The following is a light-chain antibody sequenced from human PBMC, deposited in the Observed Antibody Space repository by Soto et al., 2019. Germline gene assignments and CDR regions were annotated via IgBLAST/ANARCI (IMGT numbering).Light chain of an antibody. J-gene: IGKJ3*01. CDR3: QQRSNWPLT. CDR2: DAS. V-gene: IGKV3-11*01. Sequence: EIVLTQSPATLSLSPGDRATLSCRASQSVSSYLTWYQQKPGQAPRLLIYDASNRATDIPARFSGSGSGTDFTLTISSLEPEDFALYYCQQRSNWPLTFGPGTKVEIK. CDR1: QSVSSY.